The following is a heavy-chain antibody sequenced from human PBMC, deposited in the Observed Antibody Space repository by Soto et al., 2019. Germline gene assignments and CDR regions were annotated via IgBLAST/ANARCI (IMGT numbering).Heavy chain of an antibody. CDR1: GGSISSSSYY. CDR3: ARGYSYGYDPLGY. CDR2: IYYSGST. J-gene: IGHJ4*02. Sequence: SETLSLTCTVSGGSISSSSYYWGWIRQPPGKGLEWIGSIYYSGSTYYNPSLKSRVTISVDTSKNQFSLKLSSVTAADTAVYYCARGYSYGYDPLGYWGQGTLVTVSS. V-gene: IGHV4-39*01. D-gene: IGHD5-18*01.